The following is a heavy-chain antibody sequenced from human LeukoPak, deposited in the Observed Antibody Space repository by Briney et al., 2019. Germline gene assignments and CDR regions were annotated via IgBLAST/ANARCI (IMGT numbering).Heavy chain of an antibody. CDR3: ARGGAGLRYFDWLSSWFDP. Sequence: SETLSLTCAVYGGSFSGYYWSWIRQPPGKGLEWIGEINHSASTNYNPSLKSRVTISVDTSKNQFSLKLSSVTAADTAVYYCARGGAGLRYFDWLSSWFDPWGQGTLVTVSS. CDR2: INHSAST. J-gene: IGHJ5*02. V-gene: IGHV4-34*01. CDR1: GGSFSGYY. D-gene: IGHD3-9*01.